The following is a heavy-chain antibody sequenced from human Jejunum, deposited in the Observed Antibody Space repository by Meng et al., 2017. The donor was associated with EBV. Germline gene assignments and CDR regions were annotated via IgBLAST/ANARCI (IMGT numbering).Heavy chain of an antibody. V-gene: IGHV3-74*01. Sequence: ERQRGGSWGALVQQWRSHRLACESTVFRITVYVVTWVRRVPVKALVWVSRISSDGRTTNDADSVMDLFTISRDNTKNTRYLQMNSLRAEDTAVYYCAGTRTTCCDSWCQGTLVTVSS. CDR2: ISSDGRTT. J-gene: IGHJ4*02. CDR3: AGTRTTCCDS. D-gene: IGHD2-2*01. CDR1: VFRITVYV.